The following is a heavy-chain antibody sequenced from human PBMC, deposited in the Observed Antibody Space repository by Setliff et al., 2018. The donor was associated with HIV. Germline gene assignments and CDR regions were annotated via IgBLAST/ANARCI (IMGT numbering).Heavy chain of an antibody. CDR3: AKKVPGVGVAGPFDY. CDR2: IHFDGTNK. CDR1: GFTFRSFG. Sequence: PGGSLRLSCAASGFTFRSFGMHWVRQTPGKGLEWVALIHFDGTNKYYRDSVKGRFTISRDNSKNTVYLQMNSLRAEDTAVYYCAKKVPGVGVAGPFDYWGQGTLVTVPQ. J-gene: IGHJ4*02. V-gene: IGHV3-30*02. D-gene: IGHD6-19*01.